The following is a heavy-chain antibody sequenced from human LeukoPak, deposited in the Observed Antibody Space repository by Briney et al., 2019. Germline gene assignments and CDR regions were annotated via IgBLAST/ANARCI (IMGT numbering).Heavy chain of an antibody. V-gene: IGHV3-66*01. J-gene: IGHJ3*02. CDR1: GFTVSSNY. CDR3: ARAYRDDAFDI. CDR2: IYSGGST. D-gene: IGHD1-14*01. Sequence: GGSLRLSCAASGFTVSSNYMSWVRQAPGKGLEWVSVIYSGGSTYYADSVKGRFTISSDNSKNTLYLQMNSLRAEDTAVYYCARAYRDDAFDIWGQGTMVTVSS.